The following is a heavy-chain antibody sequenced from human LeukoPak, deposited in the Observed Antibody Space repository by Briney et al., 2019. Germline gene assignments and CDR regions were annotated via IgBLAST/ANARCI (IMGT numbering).Heavy chain of an antibody. D-gene: IGHD2-21*01. CDR3: AGDLGYCGGDCYIRDGFDP. V-gene: IGHV4-61*02. CDR1: GGSISSGSYY. CDR2: IYTSGST. Sequence: KSSETLSLTCTVSGGSISSGSYYWSWIRQPAGKGLEWIGRIYTSGSTNYNPSLKSRVTISVDMSKNQFSLKLSSVTAADTAVYYCAGDLGYCGGDCYIRDGFDPWGQGTLVTVSS. J-gene: IGHJ5*02.